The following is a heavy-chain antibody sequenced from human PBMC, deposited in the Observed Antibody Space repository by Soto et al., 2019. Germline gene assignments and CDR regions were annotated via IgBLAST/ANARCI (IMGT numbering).Heavy chain of an antibody. D-gene: IGHD4-4*01. CDR1: GSSITSYW. Sequence: PXESLTISCAGSGSSITSYWIGLVRQMPGKGLEWMGIIYPCDSDNRYSPSFQGQVTISADKSISTAYLQWSSLKASDTAMYYCARGTTVTTPGAFDIWGQGTMVTV. CDR3: ARGTTVTTPGAFDI. CDR2: IYPCDSDN. V-gene: IGHV5-51*01. J-gene: IGHJ3*02.